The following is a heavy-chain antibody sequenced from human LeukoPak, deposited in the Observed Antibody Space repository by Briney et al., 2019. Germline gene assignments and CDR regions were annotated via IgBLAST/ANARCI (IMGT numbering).Heavy chain of an antibody. Sequence: GGSLRLSCEASGFTFNTYAIYWVRQPTGQGLEWVSTIGTASDTYYPGSVEGRFTLSRDNAKNSLYLQMNSLTAGDTAVYYCARGPPRGKYYYMDVWGKGTTVTVSS. CDR3: ARGPPRGKYYYMDV. CDR2: IGTASDT. D-gene: IGHD1-1*01. V-gene: IGHV3-13*01. CDR1: GFTFNTYA. J-gene: IGHJ6*03.